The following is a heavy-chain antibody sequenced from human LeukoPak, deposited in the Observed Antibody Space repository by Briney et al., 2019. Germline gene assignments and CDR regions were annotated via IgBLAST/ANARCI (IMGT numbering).Heavy chain of an antibody. CDR1: GYSISSGYY. D-gene: IGHD3-9*01. J-gene: IGHJ3*02. CDR3: ARPQWGILTGYDAFDI. V-gene: IGHV4-38-2*01. CDR2: IYHSGST. Sequence: SETLSLTCAVSGYSISSGYYWGWIRPPPGKGLEWIGSIYHSGSTYYNPSLKSRVTISVDTSKNQFSLKLSSVTAADTAVYYCARPQWGILTGYDAFDIWGQGTMVTVSS.